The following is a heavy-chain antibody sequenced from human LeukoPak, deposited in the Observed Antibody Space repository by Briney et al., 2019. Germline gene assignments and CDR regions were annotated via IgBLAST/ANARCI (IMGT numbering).Heavy chain of an antibody. J-gene: IGHJ3*02. Sequence: GGSLRLSCAASGFTFSSYSMNWVRQAPGKGLEWVPSISTSSANIYYADSLKGRFTISRDNAKNSVYLQMNSLRAEDTAVYYCARGDDSQQRDDALDIWGQGTRVTVSS. CDR2: ISTSSANI. D-gene: IGHD3-16*01. CDR1: GFTFSSYS. CDR3: ARGDDSQQRDDALDI. V-gene: IGHV3-21*01.